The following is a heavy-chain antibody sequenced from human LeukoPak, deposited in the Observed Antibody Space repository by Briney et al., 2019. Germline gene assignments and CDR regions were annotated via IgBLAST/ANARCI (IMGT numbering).Heavy chain of an antibody. CDR2: IYYSGST. J-gene: IGHJ6*02. CDR3: ARDSDSNYGYGMDV. D-gene: IGHD4-11*01. Sequence: PSETLSLTCTVSGGSISSYYWSWIRQPPGKGLEWIGYIYYSGSTNYNPSLKSRVTISVDTSKSQFSLKLSSVTAADTAVYYCARDSDSNYGYGMDVWGQGTTVTVSS. V-gene: IGHV4-59*01. CDR1: GGSISSYY.